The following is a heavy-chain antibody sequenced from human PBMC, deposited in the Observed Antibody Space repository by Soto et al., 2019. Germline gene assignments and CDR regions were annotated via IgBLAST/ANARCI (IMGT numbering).Heavy chain of an antibody. J-gene: IGHJ4*02. D-gene: IGHD4-17*01. CDR2: ISYDGSNK. Sequence: QVQLVESGGGVVQPGRSLRLSCAASGFTFSSYGMHWVRQAPGKGLEWVAVISYDGSNKYYADSVKGRFTISRDNSKNTLYLQMNSLRAEDTAVYYCAKSGAMSAGDYYFDYWGQGTLVTVSS. CDR1: GFTFSSYG. CDR3: AKSGAMSAGDYYFDY. V-gene: IGHV3-30*18.